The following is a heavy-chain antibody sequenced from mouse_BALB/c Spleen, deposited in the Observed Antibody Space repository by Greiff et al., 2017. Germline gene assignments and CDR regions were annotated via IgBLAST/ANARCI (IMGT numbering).Heavy chain of an antibody. CDR1: GFTFSSYG. J-gene: IGHJ2*01. D-gene: IGHD2-1*01. CDR3: ARYGNYFDY. V-gene: IGHV5-6*01. Sequence: EVKLVESGGDLVKPGGSLKLSCAASGFTFSSYGMSWVRQTPDKRLEWVATISSGGSYTYYPDSVKGRVTISRDNAKNTLYLKMSSMKSEDTAMYYCARYGNYFDYWGQGTTLTVSS. CDR2: ISSGGSYT.